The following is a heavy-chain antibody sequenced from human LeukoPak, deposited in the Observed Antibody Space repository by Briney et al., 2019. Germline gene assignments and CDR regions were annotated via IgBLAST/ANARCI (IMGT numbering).Heavy chain of an antibody. CDR3: ARGADTGSYGSLVYFDY. CDR2: ISGYTGNT. D-gene: IGHD3-16*01. V-gene: IGHV1-18*01. J-gene: IGHJ4*02. Sequence: GSWVKVSCKASGYMFSSSGISWVRQAPGQGLEWMGWISGYTGNTNYAQKVQDRVTLTTDTSTTTAYMELRSLRSDDTAVYFCARGADTGSYGSLVYFDYWGQGTLVTVS. CDR1: GYMFSSSG.